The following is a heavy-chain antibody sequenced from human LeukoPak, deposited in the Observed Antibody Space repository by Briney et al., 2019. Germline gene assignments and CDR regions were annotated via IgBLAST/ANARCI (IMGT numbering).Heavy chain of an antibody. Sequence: GESLKISCKGSGYSFTTYWITWVRQMPGKGLEWMGRIDPSDSYTNYSPSFQGHFTISADKSISTAYLQWSSLKAPDTAMYYCTRQRSGWPLGFWGQGTLVTSPQ. J-gene: IGHJ4*02. V-gene: IGHV5-10-1*01. D-gene: IGHD6-19*01. CDR3: TRQRSGWPLGF. CDR1: GYSFTTYW. CDR2: IDPSDSYT.